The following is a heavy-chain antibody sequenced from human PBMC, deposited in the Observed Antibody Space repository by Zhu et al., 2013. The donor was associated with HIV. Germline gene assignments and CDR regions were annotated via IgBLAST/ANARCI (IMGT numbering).Heavy chain of an antibody. Sequence: VQLLESGGGLVQPGGSLRLSCAASGFTFSNHAMSWVRQAPGKGLEWVSDITGRGGSTDYADSVKGRFTISRDNPKNSLSLQMNSLRAEDTAVYYCARGSSWYLSNWFDPWGQGTLVTVSS. CDR2: ITGRGGST. J-gene: IGHJ5*02. CDR3: ARGSSWYLSNWFDP. CDR1: GFTFSNHA. V-gene: IGHV3-23*01. D-gene: IGHD6-13*01.